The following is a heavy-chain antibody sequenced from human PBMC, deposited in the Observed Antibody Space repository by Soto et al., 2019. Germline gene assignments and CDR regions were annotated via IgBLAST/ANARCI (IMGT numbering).Heavy chain of an antibody. J-gene: IGHJ4*02. CDR3: AKDTQVGAISCFDY. CDR2: ISYDGGNT. Sequence: QVQLVESGGGVVQPGRSLRLSCAASGFTFSRYGMHWVRQAPGKGLEWVAVISYDGGNTYYADSVQGRFTISRDNSKNTLFLQMNSLRTEDTAVYYCAKDTQVGAISCFDYWGQGTLVTVSS. D-gene: IGHD1-26*01. CDR1: GFTFSRYG. V-gene: IGHV3-30*18.